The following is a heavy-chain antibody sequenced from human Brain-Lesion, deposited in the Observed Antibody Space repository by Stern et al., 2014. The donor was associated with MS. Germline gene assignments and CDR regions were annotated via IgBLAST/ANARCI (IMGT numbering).Heavy chain of an antibody. CDR2: INPNTGGP. CDR1: GYIFTGYY. D-gene: IGHD3-3*01. V-gene: IGHV1-2*02. J-gene: IGHJ6*02. Sequence: QVQLVESGAEVKKPGASVKVSCKTSGYIFTGYYIPWVRPAPGQGLEWMAWINPNTGGPKYAQKFQGRVTMSRDTSISTAYRELSRLTSDDTAVYYCARYQRGITIFGVVTDYYYLGMDVWGQGTTVTVSS. CDR3: ARYQRGITIFGVVTDYYYLGMDV.